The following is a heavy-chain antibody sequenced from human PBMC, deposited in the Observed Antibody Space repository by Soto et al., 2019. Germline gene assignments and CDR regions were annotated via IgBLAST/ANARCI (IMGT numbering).Heavy chain of an antibody. CDR3: ARVAGIVVVPAAVPHAFDI. J-gene: IGHJ3*02. V-gene: IGHV4-31*03. D-gene: IGHD2-2*01. CDR2: IYYSGST. Sequence: QVQLQESGPGLVKPSQTLSLTCTVSGGSISSGGYYWSWIRQHPGKGLEWIGYIYYSGSTYYNPSLKSRVTISVDTSKNQFSLKLSSVTAADTAVYYCARVAGIVVVPAAVPHAFDIWGQGTMVTVSS. CDR1: GGSISSGGYY.